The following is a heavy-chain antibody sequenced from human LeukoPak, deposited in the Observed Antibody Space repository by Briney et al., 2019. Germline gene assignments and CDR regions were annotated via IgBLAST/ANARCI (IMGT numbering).Heavy chain of an antibody. V-gene: IGHV3-23*01. CDR1: GFNFANHA. CDR2: ISGGGDIT. D-gene: IGHD2-21*02. CDR3: VREDTPATANY. Sequence: GGSLRLSCAASGFNFANHAMSWVRQTAGKGLEWVSAISGGGDITYYADSVKGRFTISRDNSKDTLFLQMHSLRPRDTAVYYCVREDTPATANYWGQGTLVTISS. J-gene: IGHJ4*02.